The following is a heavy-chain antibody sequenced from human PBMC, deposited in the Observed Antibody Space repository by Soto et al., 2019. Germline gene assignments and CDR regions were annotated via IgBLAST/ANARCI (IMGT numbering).Heavy chain of an antibody. CDR2: IIPFFGTA. CDR3: ARLGRTPPGLRGYCSGGSCYFSWFDP. CDR1: GGTFSSYA. D-gene: IGHD2-15*01. V-gene: IGHV1-69*13. Sequence: GASVKVSCKASGGTFSSYAISWVRQAPGQGLEWMGGIIPFFGTANYAQKFQGRVTITADESTSTAYMELSSLRSEDTAVYYCARLGRTPPGLRGYCSGGSCYFSWFDPWGQGTLVTVSS. J-gene: IGHJ5*02.